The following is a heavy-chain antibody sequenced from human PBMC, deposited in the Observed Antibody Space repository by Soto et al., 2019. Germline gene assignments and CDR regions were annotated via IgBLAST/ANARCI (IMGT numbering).Heavy chain of an antibody. Sequence: GESLKISRKGFGYSFSSYWIGWVRQMPGKDLEWMGIIYPGDSNTRYNPSFEGRVTMSADKSISTAYLQWSSLKASDSAMYYCAKRPTGGNFFDFWGQGTLVTVSS. CDR3: AKRPTGGNFFDF. J-gene: IGHJ4*02. CDR1: GYSFSSYW. D-gene: IGHD3-16*01. CDR2: IYPGDSNT. V-gene: IGHV5-51*01.